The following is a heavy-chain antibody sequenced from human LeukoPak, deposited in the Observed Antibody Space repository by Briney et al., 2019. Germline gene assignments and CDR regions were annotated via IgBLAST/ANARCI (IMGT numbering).Heavy chain of an antibody. CDR3: ARVRPRGYYDSSGYYGNYHMDV. V-gene: IGHV4-59*01. J-gene: IGHJ6*03. D-gene: IGHD3-22*01. Sequence: SETLSLTCTVSGGSINNYYWSWIRQPPGKGLEWIGYIYYSGSTNYNPFLKSRVTISVDTSKKQFSLKLSSVTAADTAVYYCARVRPRGYYDSSGYYGNYHMDVWGKGTTVTVSS. CDR2: IYYSGST. CDR1: GGSINNYY.